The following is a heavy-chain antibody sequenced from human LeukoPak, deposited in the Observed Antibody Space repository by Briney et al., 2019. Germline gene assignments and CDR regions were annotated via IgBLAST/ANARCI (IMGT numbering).Heavy chain of an antibody. J-gene: IGHJ4*02. D-gene: IGHD1-26*01. Sequence: SETLSLTCTVSGGSINSSFYWDWIRQPPGKGLEWIGSVYYSGTTYYNTSFKSRTTISVDTSKTVLSLKLTSVTAADTAVYFCARRRRLGPSLDCWGQGTLVAVSS. CDR1: GGSINSSFY. V-gene: IGHV4-39*01. CDR3: ARRRRLGPSLDC. CDR2: VYYSGTT.